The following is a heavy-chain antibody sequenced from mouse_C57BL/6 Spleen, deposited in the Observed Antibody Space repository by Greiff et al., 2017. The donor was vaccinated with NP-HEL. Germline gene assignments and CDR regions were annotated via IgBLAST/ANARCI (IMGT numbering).Heavy chain of an antibody. D-gene: IGHD2-4*01. CDR2: IRNKANGYTT. CDR1: GFTFTDYY. Sequence: EVMLVESGGGLVQPGGSLSLSCAASGFTFTDYYMSWVRQPPGKALEWLGFIRNKANGYTTEYSASVKGRFTISRDNSQSILYLQMNALRAEDSATYYCARYTGDYDLFAYWGQGTLVTVSA. V-gene: IGHV7-3*01. J-gene: IGHJ3*01. CDR3: ARYTGDYDLFAY.